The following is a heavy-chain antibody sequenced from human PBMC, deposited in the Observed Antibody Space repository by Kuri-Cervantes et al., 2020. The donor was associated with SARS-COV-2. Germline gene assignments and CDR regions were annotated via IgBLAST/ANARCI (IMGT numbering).Heavy chain of an antibody. CDR1: GGSFSGYF. CDR2: INHSGST. Sequence: GSLRLSCAVYGGSFSGYFWSWIRQPPGKGLEWIGEINHSGSTNYNPSLKSRVTISVDTSKNQFSLKLSSVTAADTAVYYCARHPLAVAGGAFDIWGQGTTVTVSS. CDR3: ARHPLAVAGGAFDI. V-gene: IGHV4-34*01. J-gene: IGHJ3*02. D-gene: IGHD6-19*01.